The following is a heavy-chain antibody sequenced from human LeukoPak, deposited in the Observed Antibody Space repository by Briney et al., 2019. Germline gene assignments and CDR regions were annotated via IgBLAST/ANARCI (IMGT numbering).Heavy chain of an antibody. J-gene: IGHJ4*02. V-gene: IGHV4-31*03. Sequence: PSQTLSLTCTVSGGSISSGGYYWSWIRQRPGKGLEWIGYIYYSGSTYYNPSLKSRVTISVDTSKNQFSLKLSSVTAADTAVYYCARVTKNYDFWSGYYGGPQYYFDYWGQGTLVTVSS. D-gene: IGHD3-3*01. CDR3: ARVTKNYDFWSGYYGGPQYYFDY. CDR1: GGSISSGGYY. CDR2: IYYSGST.